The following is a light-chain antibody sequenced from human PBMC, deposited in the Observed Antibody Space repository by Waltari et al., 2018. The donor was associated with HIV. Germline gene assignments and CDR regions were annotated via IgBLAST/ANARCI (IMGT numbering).Light chain of an antibody. CDR2: SNN. V-gene: IGLV1-44*01. CDR1: SSNIGGHT. CDR3: AAWDDSLNGHWV. Sequence: QSVLTQTPSLSGTPGQRVTISCSGASSNIGGHTVSWYQQVPGTAPKLLLFSNNQRPSGVPARFSGSKFGNSASLAISGLQSEDEASYYCAAWDDSLNGHWVFGGGTKLTVL. J-gene: IGLJ3*02.